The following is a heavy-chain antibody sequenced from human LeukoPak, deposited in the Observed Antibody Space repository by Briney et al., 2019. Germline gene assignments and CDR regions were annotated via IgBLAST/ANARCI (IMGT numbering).Heavy chain of an antibody. CDR3: AKSITMVRGVIPFDY. J-gene: IGHJ4*02. V-gene: IGHV3-48*01. CDR2: ISSSSSTI. D-gene: IGHD3-10*01. CDR1: GFTFSSYS. Sequence: PGGSLRLSCAASGFTFSSYSMNWVRQAPGKGLEWVSYISSSSSTIYYADSVKGRFTISRDNAKNSLYLQMNSLRAEDTAVYYCAKSITMVRGVIPFDYWGQGTLVTVSS.